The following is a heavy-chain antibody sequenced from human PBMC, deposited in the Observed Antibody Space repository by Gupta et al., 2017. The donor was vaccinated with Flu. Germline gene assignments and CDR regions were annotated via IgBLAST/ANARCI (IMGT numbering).Heavy chain of an antibody. V-gene: IGHV3-21*01. CDR3: ARDGFRWGYCSSTSCHHPRGVSVDGMDV. J-gene: IGHJ6*02. Sequence: EVQLVESGGGLVKPGGSLRLSCAASGFTFSSYSMNWVRQAPGKGLEWVSSISSSSSYIYYADSVKGRFTISRDNAKNSLYLQMNSLRAEDTAVYYCARDGFRWGYCSSTSCHHPRGVSVDGMDVWGQGTTVTVSS. CDR1: GFTFSSYS. CDR2: ISSSSSYI. D-gene: IGHD2-2*01.